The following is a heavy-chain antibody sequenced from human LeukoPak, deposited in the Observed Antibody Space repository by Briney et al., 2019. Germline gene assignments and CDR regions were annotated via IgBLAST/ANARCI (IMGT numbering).Heavy chain of an antibody. J-gene: IGHJ5*02. CDR3: ARDLTQQLVPRGWFDP. D-gene: IGHD6-13*01. Sequence: SETLSLTCAVSGYSISSGYYWGWSRPPPGKGLEWIGIIYHSGSTYYNPSLKSRVTISVDTSKNQFSLKLSSVTAADTAVYYCARDLTQQLVPRGWFDPWGQGTLVTVSS. V-gene: IGHV4-38-2*02. CDR2: IYHSGST. CDR1: GYSISSGYY.